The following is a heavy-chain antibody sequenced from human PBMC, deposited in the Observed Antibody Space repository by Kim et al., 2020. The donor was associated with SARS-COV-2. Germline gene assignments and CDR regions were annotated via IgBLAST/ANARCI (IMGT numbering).Heavy chain of an antibody. CDR3: ARVAGDRGGYFDF. V-gene: IGHV3-23*01. CDR1: GFIFSNYA. D-gene: IGHD3-22*01. CDR2: ISSSGGVT. Sequence: GGSLRLSCVASGFIFSNYAMSWVRQAPGRGLEWVSLISSSGGVTDYADSVKGRFTISRDSSKSTLYLQLHSLRAEDTAVYYCARVAGDRGGYFDFWGQGT. J-gene: IGHJ4*02.